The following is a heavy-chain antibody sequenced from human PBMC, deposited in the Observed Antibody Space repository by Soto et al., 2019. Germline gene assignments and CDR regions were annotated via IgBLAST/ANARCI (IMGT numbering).Heavy chain of an antibody. CDR1: GGSISSYY. V-gene: IGHV4-59*01. Sequence: PSETLSLTCTVSGGSISSYYWSWIRQPPGKGLEWIGYIYYSGSTNYNPSLKSRVTISVDTSKNQFSLKLSSVTAADTAVYYCASYGLYYWGQGTLVTVSS. D-gene: IGHD3-10*01. CDR2: IYYSGST. J-gene: IGHJ4*02. CDR3: ASYGLYY.